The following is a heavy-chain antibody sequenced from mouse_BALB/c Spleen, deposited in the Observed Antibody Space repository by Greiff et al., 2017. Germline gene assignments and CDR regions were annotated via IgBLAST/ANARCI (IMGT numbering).Heavy chain of an antibody. Sequence: EVMLVESGGGLVKPGGSLKLSCAASGFTFSSYAMSWVRQTPEKRLEWVASISSGGSTYYPDSVKGRFTISRDNARNILYLQMSSLRSEDTAMYYCARWGYYGSSYGGNYFDYWGQGTTLTVSS. D-gene: IGHD1-1*01. J-gene: IGHJ2*01. V-gene: IGHV5-6-5*01. CDR2: ISSGGST. CDR3: ARWGYYGSSYGGNYFDY. CDR1: GFTFSSYA.